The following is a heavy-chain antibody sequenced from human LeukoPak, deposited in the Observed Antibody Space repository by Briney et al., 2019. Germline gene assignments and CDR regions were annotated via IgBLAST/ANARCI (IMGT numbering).Heavy chain of an antibody. CDR3: VKAAGSWYGYFDY. V-gene: IGHV3-30*18. CDR2: ISYDGSNK. Sequence: PGRSLRLSRAASGFTFSSYGMHWVRQAQGKGLEWVAVISYDGSNKYYADSVKGRFTISRDNSKNTLYLQMNSLRAEDTAVYYCVKAAGSWYGYFDYWGQGTLVTVSS. D-gene: IGHD6-13*01. CDR1: GFTFSSYG. J-gene: IGHJ4*02.